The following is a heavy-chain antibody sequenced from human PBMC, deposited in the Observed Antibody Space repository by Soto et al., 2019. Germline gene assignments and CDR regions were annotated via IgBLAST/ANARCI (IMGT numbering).Heavy chain of an antibody. J-gene: IGHJ4*02. Sequence: GRSLRLSCAASGFTFSSYSMNWVRQAPGKGLEWVSYISSSSSTIYYADSVKGRFTISRDNSKNTLYLQMNSLRAEDTAVYYCAREGYYYDSSGPFDYWGQGTLVIVSS. CDR1: GFTFSSYS. D-gene: IGHD3-22*01. CDR2: ISSSSSTI. CDR3: AREGYYYDSSGPFDY. V-gene: IGHV3-48*01.